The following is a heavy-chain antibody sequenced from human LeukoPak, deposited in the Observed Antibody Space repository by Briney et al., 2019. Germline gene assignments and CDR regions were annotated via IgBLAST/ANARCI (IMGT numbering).Heavy chain of an antibody. V-gene: IGHV3-48*03. CDR2: ISSSGSTI. J-gene: IGHJ4*02. CDR3: ARDRGVGATIYDY. CDR1: GFTFSSYE. D-gene: IGHD1-26*01. Sequence: GGSLRLSCAASGFTFSSYEMNWVRQAPGKGLEWVSYISSSGSTIYYADSVKGRFTISRDNAKNSLYLQMNSLRAEDTAVYYCARDRGVGATIYDYWGQGTLVTVSS.